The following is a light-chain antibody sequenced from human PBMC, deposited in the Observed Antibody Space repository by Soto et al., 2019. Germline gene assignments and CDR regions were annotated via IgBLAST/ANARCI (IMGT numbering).Light chain of an antibody. V-gene: IGLV2-11*01. J-gene: IGLJ3*02. CDR2: DVN. CDR3: AAWDDSLNGWL. CDR1: TSDVGGYNY. Sequence: QSALTQPRSVSGSPGQSVAISCSPITSDVGGYNYVSWYQQYPGKAPKLIIYDVNKRPSGVPDRFSGSKSGTSASLAISGLQSEDEADYYCAAWDDSLNGWLFGGGTKLTVL.